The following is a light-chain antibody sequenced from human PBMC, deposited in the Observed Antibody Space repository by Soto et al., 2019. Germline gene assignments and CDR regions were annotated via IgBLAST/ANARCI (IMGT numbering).Light chain of an antibody. CDR3: CSYASRTTYVI. V-gene: IGLV2-23*02. CDR1: NSDVGRYNL. J-gene: IGLJ2*01. CDR2: EVT. Sequence: QSVLTQPASVSGSPGQSITISCTGTNSDVGRYNLVSWYQQRPGQAPQVLIYEVTKRPSGVSDRFSGSKSGNTASLTISGHQDEDEGEYGCCSYASRTTYVIFGGGTKLTFL.